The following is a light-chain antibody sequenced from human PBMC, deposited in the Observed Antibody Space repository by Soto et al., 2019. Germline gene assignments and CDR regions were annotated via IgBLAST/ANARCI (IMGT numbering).Light chain of an antibody. CDR1: SSDVGGYNY. CDR2: EVT. Sequence: QAVVTQPASVSGSPGQSITISCTGTSSDVGGYNYVSWYQQHPGKAPKLIIYEVTNRPSGVSNRFSGSKSGNTASLTISGLQAEDEADYYCSSYTSRVVFGGGTKVTVL. J-gene: IGLJ2*01. V-gene: IGLV2-14*01. CDR3: SSYTSRVV.